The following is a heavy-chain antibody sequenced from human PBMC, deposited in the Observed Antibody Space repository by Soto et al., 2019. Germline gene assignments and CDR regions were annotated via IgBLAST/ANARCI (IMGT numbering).Heavy chain of an antibody. J-gene: IGHJ3*02. CDR1: GFTFDDYA. Sequence: ESGGGLVQPGRSLRLSCAASGFTFDDYAMHWVRQAPGKGLEWVSGISWNSGSIGYADSVKGRFTISRDNAKNSLYLQMNSLRAEDTALYYCAKDKRGAFDIWGQGTMVTVSS. CDR2: ISWNSGSI. CDR3: AKDKRGAFDI. D-gene: IGHD3-10*01. V-gene: IGHV3-9*01.